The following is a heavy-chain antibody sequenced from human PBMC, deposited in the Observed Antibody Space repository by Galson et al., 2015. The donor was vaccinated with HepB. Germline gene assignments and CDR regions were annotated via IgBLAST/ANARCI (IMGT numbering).Heavy chain of an antibody. CDR3: ARRYRGYDLQSGPGVGYYYYSMDV. CDR1: GYTFINYG. J-gene: IGHJ6*03. D-gene: IGHD5-12*01. CDR2: ISVYNGKT. V-gene: IGHV1-18*01. Sequence: SVKVSCKASGYTFINYGISWVRQAPGQGLEWLGGISVYNGKTSYAQKLQGRVTMTTHTSTSTAYMELRSLRSDDTAVYYCARRYRGYDLQSGPGVGYYYYSMDVWGNGTTVTVSS.